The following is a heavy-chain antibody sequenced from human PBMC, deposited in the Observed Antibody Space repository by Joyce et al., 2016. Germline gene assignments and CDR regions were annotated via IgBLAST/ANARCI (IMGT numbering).Heavy chain of an antibody. CDR2: ISSSSGYI. CDR3: AYSDYSSDWYPPDY. V-gene: IGHV3-21*01. J-gene: IGHJ4*02. D-gene: IGHD6-19*01. Sequence: GGSLRLSCAASGFNFSSYSMNWVRQAPGKGLEWLSSISSSSGYIYYADSVKGRFTISRDNAKNSLYLQMNSLRAEDTAVYYCAYSDYSSDWYPPDYWGQGTLVTVSS. CDR1: GFNFSSYS.